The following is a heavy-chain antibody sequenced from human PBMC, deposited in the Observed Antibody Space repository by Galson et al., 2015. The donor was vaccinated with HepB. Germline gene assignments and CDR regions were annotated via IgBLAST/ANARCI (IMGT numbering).Heavy chain of an antibody. Sequence: SVTVSCKASGGTFSSFAFNWVRQAPGQGLEWMGGMIPIFGIPNYAQKFQGRVTITADESTNTAYMELSSLKSEDTAVFYCARGPITSAPASYWGQGTLVTVSS. J-gene: IGHJ4*02. CDR3: ARGPITSAPASY. V-gene: IGHV1-69*13. CDR1: GGTFSSFA. CDR2: MIPIFGIP. D-gene: IGHD6-13*01.